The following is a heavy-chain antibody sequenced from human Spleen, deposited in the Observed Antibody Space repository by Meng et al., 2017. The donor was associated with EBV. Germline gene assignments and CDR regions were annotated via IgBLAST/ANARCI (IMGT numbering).Heavy chain of an antibody. CDR1: GYTFTNNA. D-gene: IGHD2-15*01. CDR3: AIGFCSGGPCYKPYNWFGP. V-gene: IGHV1-3*01. J-gene: IGHJ5*02. Sequence: QVQLVQSGAEVKEPGASVKVSCKASGYTFTNNALHWVRQAPGQRLEWMGCINPANGKTKYSQNFQGRVTISSDTSASTTYMILSGLTLEDTAMYYCAIGFCSGGPCYKPYNWFGPWGQGTLVTVSS. CDR2: INPANGKT.